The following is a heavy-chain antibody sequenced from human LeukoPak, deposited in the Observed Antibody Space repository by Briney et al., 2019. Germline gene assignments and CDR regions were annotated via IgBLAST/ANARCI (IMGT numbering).Heavy chain of an antibody. CDR2: IWYDGSNK. Sequence: GRSLRLSCAASGFTFSSYGMHWVRQAPGKGLEWVAVIWYDGSNKYYADSVKGRFTISRDNSKNTLYLQMNSLRAEDTAVYYCAKDGGWELLGPHRYCFDYWGQGTQGTVSS. D-gene: IGHD1-26*01. J-gene: IGHJ4*03. CDR1: GFTFSSYG. V-gene: IGHV3-33*06. CDR3: AKDGGWELLGPHRYCFDY.